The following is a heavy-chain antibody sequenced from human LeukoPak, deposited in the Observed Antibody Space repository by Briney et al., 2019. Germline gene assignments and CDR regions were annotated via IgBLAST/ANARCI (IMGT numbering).Heavy chain of an antibody. V-gene: IGHV4-34*01. CDR1: GGSFSGYY. CDR2: INHSGST. CDR3: AREGSSGWTNFDY. D-gene: IGHD6-19*01. J-gene: IGHJ4*02. Sequence: SETLSLTCAVYGGSFSGYYWSWIRQPPGKGLEWIGEINHSGSTNYNPSLKSRVTISVDTSKNQFSLKLSSVTAADTAVYYCAREGSSGWTNFDYWGQGTLVTVSS.